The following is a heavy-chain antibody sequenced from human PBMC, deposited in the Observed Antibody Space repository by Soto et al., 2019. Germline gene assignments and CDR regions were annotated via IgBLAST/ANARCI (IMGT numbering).Heavy chain of an antibody. CDR2: MNPNSGNT. CDR3: ARGAVAGPNYYYYGMDV. CDR1: GYTFTSYD. Sequence: QVQLVQSGAEVKKPGASVKVSCKASGYTFTSYDINWVRQATGQGLEWMGWMNPNSGNTGYAQKFQGRVTMTRNTSISTAYMELSSLRSEDTAVYYCARGAVAGPNYYYYGMDVWGQGTTVTVSS. D-gene: IGHD6-19*01. V-gene: IGHV1-8*01. J-gene: IGHJ6*02.